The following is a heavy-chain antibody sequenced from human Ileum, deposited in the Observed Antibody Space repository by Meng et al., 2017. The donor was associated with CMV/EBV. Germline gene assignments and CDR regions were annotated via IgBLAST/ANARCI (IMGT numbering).Heavy chain of an antibody. CDR2: IYYTGST. J-gene: IGHJ4*02. CDR1: GGSISSYY. Sequence: GSLRLSCTVSGGSISSYYWSWIRQPPGNGLEWIGYIYYTGSTNYNPSLKSRVTISVDTSKNQFSPKLSSVTAADTAVYYCARGPYCSSTSCYYYFDSWGQGTLVTVSS. CDR3: ARGPYCSSTSCYYYFDS. D-gene: IGHD2-2*01. V-gene: IGHV4-59*01.